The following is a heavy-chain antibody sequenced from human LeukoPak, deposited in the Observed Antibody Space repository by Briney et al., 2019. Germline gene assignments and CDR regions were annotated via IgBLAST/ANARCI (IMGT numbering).Heavy chain of an antibody. Sequence: SETLSLTCAVSGYSIISGYYWGWIRQPPGKGLEWIGSIYHSGSTYYNPSLKSRVTISVDTSKNQLSLKLRSVTAADTAVYYCARAADMVRGVSLEFDPWGQGTLVTVSS. CDR3: ARAADMVRGVSLEFDP. J-gene: IGHJ5*02. CDR1: GYSIISGYY. D-gene: IGHD3-10*01. CDR2: IYHSGST. V-gene: IGHV4-38-2*01.